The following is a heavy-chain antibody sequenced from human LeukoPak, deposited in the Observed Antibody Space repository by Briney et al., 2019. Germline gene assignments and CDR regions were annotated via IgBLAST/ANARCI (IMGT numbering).Heavy chain of an antibody. D-gene: IGHD6-13*01. J-gene: IGHJ4*02. CDR2: INSDGSST. CDR3: TRDVSQSSSWYGEFDY. V-gene: IGHV3-74*03. Sequence: PGGPLRLSCAASGFSFSNHWMHWVRQVPGKGLVWVSRINSDGSSTTYADSVRGRFTISRDNAKNTLYLQMNSLRDEDTAVYYCTRDVSQSSSWYGEFDYWGQGTQVTVSS. CDR1: GFSFSNHW.